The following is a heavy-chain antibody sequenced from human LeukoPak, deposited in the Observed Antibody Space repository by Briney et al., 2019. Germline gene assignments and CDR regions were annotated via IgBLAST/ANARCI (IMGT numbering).Heavy chain of an antibody. CDR3: ASGKWELLIYYFDY. D-gene: IGHD1-26*01. Sequence: PSETLSLTCTVSGYSISSGYYWGWIRQPPGKGLEWIGSIYHSGSTYYNPSLRSRVTISVDTSKNQFSLKLSSVTAADTAVYYCASGKWELLIYYFDYWGQGTLVTVSS. V-gene: IGHV4-38-2*02. CDR1: GYSISSGYY. CDR2: IYHSGST. J-gene: IGHJ4*02.